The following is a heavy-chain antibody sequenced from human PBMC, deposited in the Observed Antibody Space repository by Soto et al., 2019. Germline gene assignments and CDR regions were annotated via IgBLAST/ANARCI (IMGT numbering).Heavy chain of an antibody. CDR2: IWYDGSNK. J-gene: IGHJ4*02. Sequence: QVQLVESGGGVVQPGRSLRLSCAASGFTFSSYGMHWVRQAPGKGLEWVAVIWYDGSNKYYADSVKSRFTISRDNSKNTLYLQMNSLRAEDTAVYYCARTYCSGGSCYYFDYWGQGTLVTVSS. V-gene: IGHV3-33*01. D-gene: IGHD2-15*01. CDR3: ARTYCSGGSCYYFDY. CDR1: GFTFSSYG.